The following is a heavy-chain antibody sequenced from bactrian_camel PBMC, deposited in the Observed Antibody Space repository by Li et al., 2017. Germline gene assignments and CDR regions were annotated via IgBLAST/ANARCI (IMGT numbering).Heavy chain of an antibody. CDR2: IHTGGGDT. D-gene: IGHD5*01. Sequence: HVQLVESGGGSVQAGGSLRLSCAASGNTYSNNCMGWFRQVPGNEREAVAIIHTGGGDTYYTDSVKGRFTISRDNAKNTLYLQMNSLKSEDTALYYCARGMTAWGMDGGRGTQVTVS. V-gene: IGHV3S1*01. J-gene: IGHJ4*01. CDR1: GNTYSNNC. CDR3: ARGMTAWGMD.